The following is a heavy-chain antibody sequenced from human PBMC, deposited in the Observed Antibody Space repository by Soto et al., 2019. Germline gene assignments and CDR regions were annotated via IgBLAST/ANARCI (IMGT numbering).Heavy chain of an antibody. CDR3: ARDEYCTNGVCYSGDAFDI. CDR1: GGSISSSSYY. Sequence: SETLSLTCTVSGGSISSSSYYWGWIRQPPGKGLEWIGSIYYSGSTYYNPSLESRVTISVDTSKNQFSLKLSSVTAADTAVYYCARDEYCTNGVCYSGDAFDIWGQGTMVTVSS. V-gene: IGHV4-39*02. CDR2: IYYSGST. J-gene: IGHJ3*02. D-gene: IGHD2-8*01.